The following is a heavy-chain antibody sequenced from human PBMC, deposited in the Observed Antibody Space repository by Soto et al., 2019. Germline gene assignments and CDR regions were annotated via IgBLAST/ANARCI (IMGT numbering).Heavy chain of an antibody. D-gene: IGHD1-7*01. J-gene: IGHJ4*02. Sequence: QVQLPESGPGLVKPSQTLSLTCTVSGDSISSGGYYWNWIRQHPGKGLEWIGYIYDNGGAYYSPSLKGRVVISVDSSENQFSLRLSSVTAADTAVYYCARVKGGTTRRAFDSWGQGTLVTVSS. CDR1: GDSISSGGYY. CDR3: ARVKGGTTRRAFDS. CDR2: IYDNGGA. V-gene: IGHV4-31*03.